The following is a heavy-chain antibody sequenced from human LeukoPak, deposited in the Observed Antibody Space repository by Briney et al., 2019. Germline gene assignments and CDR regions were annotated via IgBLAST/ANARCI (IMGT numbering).Heavy chain of an antibody. Sequence: SEALSLTCTVSGGSISSSTYYWGWIRQPPGKGLEWIGSIFYSGSTHYNPSLKSRVTISVDTSKNQFSLKLNSVTAADTAVYYCARRDRTEAAGYDYWGQGTLVTVSS. CDR1: GGSISSSTYY. CDR2: IFYSGST. CDR3: ARRDRTEAAGYDY. J-gene: IGHJ4*02. V-gene: IGHV4-39*01. D-gene: IGHD6-13*01.